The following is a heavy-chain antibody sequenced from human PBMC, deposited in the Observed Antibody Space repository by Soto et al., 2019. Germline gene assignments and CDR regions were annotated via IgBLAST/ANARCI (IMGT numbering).Heavy chain of an antibody. V-gene: IGHV3-11*01. CDR1: GFTFSDYY. J-gene: IGHJ4*02. D-gene: IGHD3-16*02. CDR2: ISSSGSTI. CDR3: ASTHDYVWGSYRSFDY. Sequence: SGGSLRLSCAASGFTFSDYYMSWIRQAPGKGLEWVSYISSSGSTIYYADSVKGRFTISRDNAKNSLYLQMNSLRAEDTAVYYCASTHDYVWGSYRSFDYWGQGTLVTVSS.